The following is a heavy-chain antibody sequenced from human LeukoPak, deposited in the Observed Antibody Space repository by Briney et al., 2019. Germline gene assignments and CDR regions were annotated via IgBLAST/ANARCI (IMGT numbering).Heavy chain of an antibody. CDR2: IIGDGSST. D-gene: IGHD2-21*01. CDR3: ARDIRFGP. Sequence: PGGSLRLSCAASGFTFSSYWMHWVRQAPGKGLVWVSRIIGDGSSTNYADSVKGRFTISRDNAMNTLYLQMNSLRVEDTAVYYCARDIRFGPWGQGTLVTVSS. J-gene: IGHJ5*02. CDR1: GFTFSSYW. V-gene: IGHV3-74*01.